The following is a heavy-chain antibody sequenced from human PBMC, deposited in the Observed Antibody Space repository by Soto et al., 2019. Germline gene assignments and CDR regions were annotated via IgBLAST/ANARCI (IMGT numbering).Heavy chain of an antibody. J-gene: IGHJ5*01. CDR3: ARGRYCLTGRCYPNWFDS. CDR1: GDSISNLDYF. Sequence: SETLSLTCSVSGDSISNLDYFWAWIRQPPGQALEYIGYIYKSATTYYNPSFESRVAISVDTSKSQFSLNVTSVTAADTAVYFCARGRYCLTGRCYPNWFDSWGQGALVTVSS. D-gene: IGHD7-27*01. V-gene: IGHV4-30-4*01. CDR2: IYKSATT.